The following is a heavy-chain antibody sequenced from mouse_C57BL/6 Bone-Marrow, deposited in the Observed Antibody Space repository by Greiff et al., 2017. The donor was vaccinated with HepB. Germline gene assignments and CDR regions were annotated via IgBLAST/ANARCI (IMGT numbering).Heavy chain of an antibody. CDR1: GYTFPRYW. CDR2: IAPSVRDT. Sequence: QVQLQQSGAELVMPGASVTLSCKASGYTFPRYWLHWVTPRPGRGLEWIGGIAPSVRDTKYNQKFKGTSTLTVDKSSSTAYMQLSSLTSEDSAVYYWARLDLDYYAIDYWGQGTTVTVSS. V-gene: IGHV1-69*01. CDR3: ARLDLDYYAIDY. J-gene: IGHJ4*01.